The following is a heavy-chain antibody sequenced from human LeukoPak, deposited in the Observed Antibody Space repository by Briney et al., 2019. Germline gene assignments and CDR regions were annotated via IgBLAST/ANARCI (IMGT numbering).Heavy chain of an antibody. CDR3: ASLGLEDYGDAFDI. V-gene: IGHV4-30-2*01. CDR2: IYHSGST. J-gene: IGHJ3*02. Sequence: SQTLSLTCTVSGGSISSGGYYWSWIRQPPGKGLEWIGYIYHSGSTYYNPSLKSRVTISVDKSKNQFSLKLSSVTAADTAVYYCASLGLEDYGDAFDIWGQGTMVTVSS. D-gene: IGHD4-17*01. CDR1: GGSISSGGYY.